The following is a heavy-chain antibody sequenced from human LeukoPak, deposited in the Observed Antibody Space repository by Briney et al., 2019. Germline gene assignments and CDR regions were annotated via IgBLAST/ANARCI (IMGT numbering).Heavy chain of an antibody. CDR3: ARRRGYYDSSGYPKYYFDY. V-gene: IGHV5-51*01. CDR2: IYPGDSDT. CDR1: GYSFTSYW. Sequence: GESLKISCKGSGYSFTSYWIGWVRQMPGKGLEWMGIIYPGDSDTRYSPSFQGQVTISADKSISTAYLQWSSLKASDTAMYYCARRRGYYDSSGYPKYYFDYWGQGTLVTVSS. D-gene: IGHD3-22*01. J-gene: IGHJ4*02.